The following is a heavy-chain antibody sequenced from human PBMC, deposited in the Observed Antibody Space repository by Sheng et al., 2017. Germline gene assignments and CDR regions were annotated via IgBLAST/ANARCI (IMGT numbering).Heavy chain of an antibody. D-gene: IGHD3-3*01. CDR1: GGTFSSYA. CDR3: ARDSANYDFWSGFGDAFDI. V-gene: IGHV1-69*10. CDR2: IIPILGIA. Sequence: QVQLVQSGAEVKKPGSSVKVSCKASGGTFSSYAISWVRQAPGQGLEWMGGIIPILGIANYAQKFQGRVTITADKSTSTAYMELSSLRSEDTAVYYCARDSANYDFWSGFGDAFDIWGQGTMVTVSS. J-gene: IGHJ3*02.